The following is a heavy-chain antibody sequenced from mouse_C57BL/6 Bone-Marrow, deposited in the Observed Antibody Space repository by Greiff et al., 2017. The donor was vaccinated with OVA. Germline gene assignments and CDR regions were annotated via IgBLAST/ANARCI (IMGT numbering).Heavy chain of an antibody. V-gene: IGHV1-55*01. CDR2: IYPGSGST. Sequence: QVQLQQPGAELVKPGASVKMSCKASGYTFTSYWITWVKQRPGQGLEWIGDIYPGSGSTNYNEKFKSNATLTVDTSSSTAYMQLSSLTSEDSAVYYWARWPFISTVGEGFYYLDYWGQGTTLTVSS. J-gene: IGHJ2*01. D-gene: IGHD1-1*01. CDR1: GYTFTSYW. CDR3: ARWPFISTVGEGFYYLDY.